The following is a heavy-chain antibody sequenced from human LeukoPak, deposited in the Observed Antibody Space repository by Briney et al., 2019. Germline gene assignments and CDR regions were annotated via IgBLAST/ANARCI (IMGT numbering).Heavy chain of an antibody. CDR2: INWKGGST. V-gene: IGHV3-20*04. D-gene: IGHD2-8*01. Sequence: GGSLRLSCAASGFTFDDYGMSWVRQAPGKGLEWVSGINWKGGSTGYADSVKGRFTISRDNAKNSLYLQMNSLRAEDTAVYYCARVVPYYYYYMDVWGKGTTVTVSS. CDR3: ARVVPYYYYYMDV. CDR1: GFTFDDYG. J-gene: IGHJ6*03.